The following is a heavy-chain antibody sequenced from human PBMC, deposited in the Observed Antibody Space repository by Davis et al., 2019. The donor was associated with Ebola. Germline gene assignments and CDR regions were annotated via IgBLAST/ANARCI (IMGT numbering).Heavy chain of an antibody. J-gene: IGHJ4*02. CDR2: ISAYNGNT. V-gene: IGHV1-18*01. D-gene: IGHD3-22*01. CDR3: AREGTYYYDSSGYYRFDY. Sequence: ASVKVSCKASGYTFTSYGISWVRQAPGQGLEWMGWISAYNGNTNYAQKFQGRVTMTRDTSISTAYMELSRLRSDDTAVYYCAREGTYYYDSSGYYRFDYWGQGTLVTVSS. CDR1: GYTFTSYG.